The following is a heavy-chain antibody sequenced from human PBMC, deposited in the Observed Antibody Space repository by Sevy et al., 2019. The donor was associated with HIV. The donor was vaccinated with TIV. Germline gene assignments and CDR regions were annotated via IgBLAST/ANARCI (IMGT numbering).Heavy chain of an antibody. D-gene: IGHD2-8*01. CDR3: ARDPRMYGDYLLAYFDY. J-gene: IGHJ4*02. V-gene: IGHV3-33*01. CDR2: MGYDGRYK. CDR1: GFAPSTYG. Sequence: GGSLRLSCAASGFAPSTYGMHWVRQAPGKGLEWVAVMGYDGRYKYYADSVKGRFSSSRDNSRNTLFLQMDSLRTEVTSVYYCARDPRMYGDYLLAYFDYWGQGTLVTVSS.